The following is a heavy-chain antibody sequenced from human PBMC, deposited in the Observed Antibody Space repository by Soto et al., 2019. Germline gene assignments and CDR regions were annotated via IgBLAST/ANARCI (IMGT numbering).Heavy chain of an antibody. Sequence: QVQLVQSGAEVKKPGASVKVSCKASGYTFTGNYIHWVRQAPGQGLEWMGWINPNSGGTNYAQKFQGWVTMTRDTSISTAYMELSRLKSDDTAVYYCARASSTVTFFDYWGQGTLVTVSS. D-gene: IGHD4-17*01. CDR1: GYTFTGNY. CDR2: INPNSGGT. CDR3: ARASSTVTFFDY. J-gene: IGHJ4*02. V-gene: IGHV1-2*04.